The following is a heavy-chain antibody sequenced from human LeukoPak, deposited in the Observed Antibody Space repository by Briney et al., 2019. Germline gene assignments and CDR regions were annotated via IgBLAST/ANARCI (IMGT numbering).Heavy chain of an antibody. V-gene: IGHV3-74*01. Sequence: GGSLRLSCAASGFTFSKYWMLWVRQAPGKGLESVSRINTDGTVTTYADSGKGLFTGARDNADNTMFLQMNSVRDEDTAVYYCATKQWLAPPPDSWGQGTPVTVSS. CDR3: ATKQWLAPPPDS. CDR2: INTDGTVT. D-gene: IGHD6-19*01. CDR1: GFTFSKYW. J-gene: IGHJ4*02.